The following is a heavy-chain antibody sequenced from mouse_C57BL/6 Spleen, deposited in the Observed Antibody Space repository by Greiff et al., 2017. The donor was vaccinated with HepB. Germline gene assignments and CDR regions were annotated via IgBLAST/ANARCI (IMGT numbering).Heavy chain of an antibody. CDR2: ISSGSSTI. J-gene: IGHJ1*03. Sequence: EVHLVESGGGLVKPGGSLKLSCAASGFTFSDYGMHWVRQAPEKGLEWVAYISSGSSTIYYADTVKGRFTISRDNAKNTLFLQLTSLRSEDTAMYYCARTHYYGNYDWYFDVWGTGTTVTVSS. CDR3: ARTHYYGNYDWYFDV. V-gene: IGHV5-17*01. D-gene: IGHD2-1*01. CDR1: GFTFSDYG.